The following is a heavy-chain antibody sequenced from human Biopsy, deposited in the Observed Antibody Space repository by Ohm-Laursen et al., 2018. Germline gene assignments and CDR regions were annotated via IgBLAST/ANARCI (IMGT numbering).Heavy chain of an antibody. D-gene: IGHD3-9*01. J-gene: IGHJ4*02. Sequence: ASVKVSCKASGYTFTGYYLHWVRQAPGQGLEWMGWINPKSGGTHYLEKFRGRVTMTRDTSISTAYMEVSSLRSDDTAVYYCAIDGNDFLTDYLKIGQWGQGPLVTVSS. V-gene: IGHV1-2*02. CDR2: INPKSGGT. CDR1: GYTFTGYY. CDR3: AIDGNDFLTDYLKIGQ.